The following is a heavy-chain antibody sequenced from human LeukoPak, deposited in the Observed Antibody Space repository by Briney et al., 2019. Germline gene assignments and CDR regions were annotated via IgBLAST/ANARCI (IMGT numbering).Heavy chain of an antibody. CDR3: TADLSGGSPGVDY. D-gene: IGHD3-10*01. V-gene: IGHV3-15*01. Sequence: GGSHRLSCAGSGVTFNDAWLGWVRQAPGKGLEWVGLIKSKTSGGTTDYAAPVKGRFTISRDDSKNTLYLQMNTLKSEDTAVYYCTADLSGGSPGVDYWGQGTLVTVSS. CDR2: IKSKTSGGTT. CDR1: GVTFNDAW. J-gene: IGHJ4*02.